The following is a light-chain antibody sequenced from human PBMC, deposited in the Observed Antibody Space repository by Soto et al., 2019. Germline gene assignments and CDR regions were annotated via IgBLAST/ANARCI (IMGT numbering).Light chain of an antibody. V-gene: IGKV1-12*01. CDR3: QQANSFPIT. J-gene: IGKJ5*01. CDR1: QSISSW. Sequence: QITQSPHTLSASVGDRVTITCRASQSISSWLAWYQQKPGKAPKLLIYGASNLHSGVPSRFSGSGSGTNFTLTISSLQPEDFATYYCQQANSFPITFGQGTRLEIK. CDR2: GAS.